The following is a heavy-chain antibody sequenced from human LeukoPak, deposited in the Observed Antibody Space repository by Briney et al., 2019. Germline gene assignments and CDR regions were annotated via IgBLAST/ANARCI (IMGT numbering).Heavy chain of an antibody. CDR3: AAVVVAATNWFDP. J-gene: IGHJ5*02. CDR2: ISSSSSYT. D-gene: IGHD2-15*01. Sequence: GGSLRPSCAASGFTFSDYYMSWIRQAPGKGLEWVSYISSSSSYTNHADSVKGRFTISRDNAKNSLYLQMNSLRAEDTAVYYCAAVVVAATNWFDPWGQGTLVTVSS. CDR1: GFTFSDYY. V-gene: IGHV3-11*06.